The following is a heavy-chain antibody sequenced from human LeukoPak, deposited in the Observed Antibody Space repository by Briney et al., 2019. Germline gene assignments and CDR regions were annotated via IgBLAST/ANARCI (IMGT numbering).Heavy chain of an antibody. CDR3: AKGRPSSGYPHFDY. CDR1: GFTFSSYG. J-gene: IGHJ4*02. Sequence: GGSLRLSCAASGFTFSSYGMHWVRQAPGKGLEWVAFIRYDGSNKYYADSVKGRFTISRDNSKNTLYLQMNSLRAEDTAVYYCAKGRPSSGYPHFDYWGQGTLVTVSS. D-gene: IGHD3-22*01. V-gene: IGHV3-30*02. CDR2: IRYDGSNK.